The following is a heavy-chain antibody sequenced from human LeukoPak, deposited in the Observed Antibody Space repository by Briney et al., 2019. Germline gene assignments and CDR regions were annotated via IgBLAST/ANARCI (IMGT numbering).Heavy chain of an antibody. CDR3: ARDRGSYYDSRGFYWGYYFDS. D-gene: IGHD3-22*01. J-gene: IGHJ4*02. V-gene: IGHV3-30*03. CDR2: ISYDGSNK. CDR1: GFTFSSYG. Sequence: PGGSLRLSCAASGFTFSSYGMHWVRQAPGKGLEWVAVISYDGSNKYYADSVKGRFTISRDNSKNTLYLQMSSVRVDDTAVYYCARDRGSYYDSRGFYWGYYFDSWGQGILVTVST.